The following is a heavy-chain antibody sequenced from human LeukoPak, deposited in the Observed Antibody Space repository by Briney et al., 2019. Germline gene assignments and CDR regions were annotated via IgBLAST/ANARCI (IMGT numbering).Heavy chain of an antibody. V-gene: IGHV4-59*01. CDR1: GGSISSYY. CDR3: ATLRTPSAYYGMDV. CDR2: IYYSGST. Sequence: SETLSLTCTVSGGSISSYYWSWIRQPPGKGPEWIGYIYYSGSTNYNPSLNSRVTILVDTSKNQLSLKLSFVTAADTAVYYCATLRTPSAYYGMDVWGQGTTVIVSS. J-gene: IGHJ6*02.